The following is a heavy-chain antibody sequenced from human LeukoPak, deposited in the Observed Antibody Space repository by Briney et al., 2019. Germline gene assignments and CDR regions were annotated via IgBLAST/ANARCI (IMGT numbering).Heavy chain of an antibody. V-gene: IGHV3-7*01. CDR2: IKQDGSEK. CDR3: VSEDWNDGPDWFDP. D-gene: IGHD1-1*01. CDR1: GFTFSSYW. Sequence: GSLRLSCAASGFTFSSYWMSWVRQAPGKGLEWVANIKQDGSEKYYVDSVKGRFTISRDNAKNSLYLQMNSLRAEDTAVYYCVSEDWNDGPDWFDPWGQGTLVTVSA. J-gene: IGHJ5*02.